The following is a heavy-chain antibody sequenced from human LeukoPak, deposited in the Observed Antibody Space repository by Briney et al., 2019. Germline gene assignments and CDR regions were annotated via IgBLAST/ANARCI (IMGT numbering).Heavy chain of an antibody. V-gene: IGHV6-1*01. J-gene: IGHJ3*02. CDR3: ARGGGAFDI. CDR1: GDSVSSSSAA. CDR2: TYYRSKWSN. Sequence: SQTLSPTCAISGDSVSSSSAACNWIRQSPSRGLEWLGRTYYRSKWSNDYAVSVRSRITINPDTSKNHFSLQLNSVTPEDTAVYYCARGGGAFDIWGQGTMVTVTS.